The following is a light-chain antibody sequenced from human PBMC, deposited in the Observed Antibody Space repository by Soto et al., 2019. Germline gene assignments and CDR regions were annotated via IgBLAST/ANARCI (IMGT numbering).Light chain of an antibody. Sequence: QSVLSQPPSVSGAPGQRVTISCTGSSSNIGAGYDAHWFQQVPGTAPKLLIYGSTNRPSGVPDRFSGSKSGTSASLAITGLQAEDEADYYCCSFTSSNTHVFGTGTKLTVL. CDR3: CSFTSSNTHV. CDR2: GST. J-gene: IGLJ1*01. CDR1: SSNIGAGYD. V-gene: IGLV1-40*01.